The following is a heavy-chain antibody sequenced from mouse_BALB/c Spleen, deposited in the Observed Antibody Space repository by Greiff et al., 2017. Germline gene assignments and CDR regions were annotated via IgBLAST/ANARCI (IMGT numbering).Heavy chain of an antibody. CDR2: IYPGSGNT. Sequence: QVQLQQSGPELVKPGASVKISCKASGYTFTDYYINWVNQKPGQGLEWIGWIYPGSGNTKYNEKFKGKATLTVDTSSSTAYMQLSSLTSEDTAVYFCATGLLRYAMDYWGQGTSVTVSS. V-gene: IGHV1-84*02. D-gene: IGHD1-1*01. J-gene: IGHJ4*01. CDR1: GYTFTDYY. CDR3: ATGLLRYAMDY.